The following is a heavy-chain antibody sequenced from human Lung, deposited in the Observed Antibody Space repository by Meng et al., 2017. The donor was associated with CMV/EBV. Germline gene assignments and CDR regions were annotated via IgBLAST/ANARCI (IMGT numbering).Heavy chain of an antibody. J-gene: IGHJ5*02. Sequence: SETLSLXCTVSGGSISSGDYYRSWIRQPPGKGLEWIGYIYYSGSTYYNPSLKSRVTISVDTSKNQFSLKLSSVTAADTAVYYCARARGHYDFWSGYLNWFAPWGQGTXVTVSS. V-gene: IGHV4-30-4*08. CDR1: GGSISSGDYY. CDR2: IYYSGST. CDR3: ARARGHYDFWSGYLNWFAP. D-gene: IGHD3-3*01.